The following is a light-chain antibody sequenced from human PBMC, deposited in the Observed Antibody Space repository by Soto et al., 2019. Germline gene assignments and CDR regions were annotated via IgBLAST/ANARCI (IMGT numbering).Light chain of an antibody. CDR2: EVT. CDR3: SSYAGSNNVL. Sequence: QSVLTQPPSASGSPGQSVTISCTGTSGDVGGYNYVSWYQQHPGKAPKLMIYEVTKRPSGVPARFSGSKSGNTASLTVSGLQAEDEADYYCSSYAGSNNVLFGGGTKLTVL. CDR1: SGDVGGYNY. V-gene: IGLV2-8*01. J-gene: IGLJ2*01.